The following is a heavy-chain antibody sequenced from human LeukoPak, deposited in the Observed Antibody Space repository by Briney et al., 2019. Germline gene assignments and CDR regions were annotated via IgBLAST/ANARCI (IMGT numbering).Heavy chain of an antibody. Sequence: PGGSLRLSCAASGFTFSSYAMSSVRQAPGKGLEWVSAISVIGGSTYYARSAKGRFTISRANSKNTPHLHINSLPAQDTAVYSCEKYSLGGVLIPTTFFDYWGQGALVTASS. CDR2: ISVIGGST. J-gene: IGHJ4*02. CDR3: EKYSLGGVLIPTTFFDY. V-gene: IGHV3-23*01. D-gene: IGHD3-16*01. CDR1: GFTFSSYA.